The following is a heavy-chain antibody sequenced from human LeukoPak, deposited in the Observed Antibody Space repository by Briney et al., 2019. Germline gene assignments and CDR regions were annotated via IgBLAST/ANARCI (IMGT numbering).Heavy chain of an antibody. CDR1: GXTFSSFG. V-gene: IGHV3-30*18. J-gene: IGHJ1*01. Sequence: PGRSLRLSCAASGXTFSSFGMHWVRQAPGQGLEWVAVLSFDGSNQYYADSVKGRFTIYRDNFKNTVYLQMNSLRAEETAVYYCAKSHPPTVTTEEGEYLQHWGQGTLVTVSS. CDR2: LSFDGSNQ. D-gene: IGHD4-17*01. CDR3: AKSHPPTVTTEEGEYLQH.